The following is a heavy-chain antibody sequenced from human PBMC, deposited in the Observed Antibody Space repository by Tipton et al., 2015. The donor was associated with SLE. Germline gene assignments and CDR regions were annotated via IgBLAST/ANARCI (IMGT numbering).Heavy chain of an antibody. J-gene: IGHJ3*02. CDR2: INHSGST. Sequence: LRLSCAVYGGSFSGYYWSWIRQPPGKGLEWIGEINHSGSTNYNPSLKSRVTISVDTSKNLFSMKLISVTAADTAVYYCASTGDDAFDIWGQGTMVTVSS. V-gene: IGHV4-34*01. D-gene: IGHD7-27*01. CDR1: GGSFSGYY. CDR3: ASTGDDAFDI.